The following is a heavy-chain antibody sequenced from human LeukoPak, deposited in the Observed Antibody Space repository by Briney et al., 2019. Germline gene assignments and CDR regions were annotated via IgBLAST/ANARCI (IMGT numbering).Heavy chain of an antibody. CDR2: ISYDGSNK. CDR1: GFTFSSYG. J-gene: IGHJ6*02. V-gene: IGHV3-30*18. CDR3: AKDLSKTGYSSGWTYYYYGMDV. D-gene: IGHD6-19*01. Sequence: GGSLRLSCAASGFTFSSYGMHWVRQAPGKGLEWVAVISYDGSNKYYADSVKGRFTISRDNSKNTLYLQMNSLRAEDTAVYYCAKDLSKTGYSSGWTYYYYGMDVWGQGTTVTVSS.